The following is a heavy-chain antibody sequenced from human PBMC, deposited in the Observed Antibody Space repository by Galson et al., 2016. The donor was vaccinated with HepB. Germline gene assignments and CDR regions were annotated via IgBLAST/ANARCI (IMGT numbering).Heavy chain of an antibody. D-gene: IGHD3-16*02. CDR2: TYHRSQWYH. J-gene: IGHJ4*02. CDR1: GDSVLNNNLA. Sequence: CAISGDSVLNNNLAWNWIRQSPSRGLEWLGRTYHRSQWYHDYAVSVRNRITIDPDTAKNQFSLQLKSVSPDDTAVYYCSRGWSNRDYWGQGSLVIVSS. CDR3: SRGWSNRDY. V-gene: IGHV6-1*01.